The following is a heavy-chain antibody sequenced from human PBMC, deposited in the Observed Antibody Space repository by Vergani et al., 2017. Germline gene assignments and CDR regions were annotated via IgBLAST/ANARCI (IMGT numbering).Heavy chain of an antibody. J-gene: IGHJ6*03. CDR2: IYWNDDQ. CDR1: GFSLNTRGVS. D-gene: IGHD1-7*01. V-gene: IGHV2-5*04. Sequence: QITLKESGPTLVKPTQTLTLTCTFSGFSLNTRGVSVAWIRQPPGKALDWLALIYWNDDQQYSPSLNNRVTTTKDTSKNQVVLTMTNMDYVDTGTYYCVYRKTGCGTTGCFCPFYYYDYMDVWGKGATVTVSS. CDR3: VYRKTGCGTTGCFCPFYYYDYMDV.